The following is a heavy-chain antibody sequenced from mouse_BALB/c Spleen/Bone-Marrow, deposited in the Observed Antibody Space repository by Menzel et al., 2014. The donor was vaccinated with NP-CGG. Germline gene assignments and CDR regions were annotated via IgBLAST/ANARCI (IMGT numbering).Heavy chain of an antibody. J-gene: IGHJ4*01. CDR2: INPYNDGT. CDR1: GYTFTSFV. CDR3: ARTMIYFYAMDY. V-gene: IGHV1-14*01. Sequence: QLVESGPELVKPGASVKVSCKASGYTFTSFVMHWVKQKPGQGLEWIGYINPYNDGTKYNEKFKGKATLTSDKSSNTAYMELSSLTSEDSAVYYCARTMIYFYAMDYWGQGTSVTVSS. D-gene: IGHD2-4*01.